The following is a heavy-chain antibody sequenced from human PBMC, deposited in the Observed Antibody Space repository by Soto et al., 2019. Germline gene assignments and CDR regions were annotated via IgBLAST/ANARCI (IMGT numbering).Heavy chain of an antibody. CDR1: GGSIGRGDYF. V-gene: IGHV4-30-4*01. J-gene: IGHJ4*02. CDR3: ARGGQKLGPLLNFDD. CDR2: MFYSGST. D-gene: IGHD7-27*01. Sequence: QVQLQESGPGLVKPSQTLSLTCTVSGGSIGRGDYFWNWIRQPPGRGLEWLGYMFYSGSTYYNPSLRSRISISLDTSKNQFSLYLTSVPAADTAVYYCARGGQKLGPLLNFDDWGQGTLVTVSS.